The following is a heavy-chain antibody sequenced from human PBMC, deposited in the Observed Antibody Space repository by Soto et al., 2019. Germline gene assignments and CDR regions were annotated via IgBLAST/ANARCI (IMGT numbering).Heavy chain of an antibody. CDR1: GYTFTSYA. D-gene: IGHD1-26*01. CDR3: ARASVVATPMDY. Sequence: GASVKVSCKASGYTFTSYAMHWVRQAPGQRLEWMGWINAGNGNTKYSQRFQGRVTITRDTSASTAYVELSSLRSEDTAGYYCARASVVATPMDYWGQGTLVTVSS. CDR2: INAGNGNT. J-gene: IGHJ4*02. V-gene: IGHV1-3*01.